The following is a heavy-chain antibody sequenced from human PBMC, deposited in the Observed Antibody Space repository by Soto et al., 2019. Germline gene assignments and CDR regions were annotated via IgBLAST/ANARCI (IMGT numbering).Heavy chain of an antibody. CDR3: ASRLHERRYCSSTSCIHSKLPDY. D-gene: IGHD2-2*01. Sequence: QVQLVQSGAEVKKPGASVKVSCKASGYTFTSYDINWVRQATGQGLEWMGWMNPNSGNTGYAQKFQGRVTMTRNTSISTAYMELSSLRSEDTAVYYCASRLHERRYCSSTSCIHSKLPDYWGQGTLVTVSS. V-gene: IGHV1-8*01. J-gene: IGHJ4*02. CDR1: GYTFTSYD. CDR2: MNPNSGNT.